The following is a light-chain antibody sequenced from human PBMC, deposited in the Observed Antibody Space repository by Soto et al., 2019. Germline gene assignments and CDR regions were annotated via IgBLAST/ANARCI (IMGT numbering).Light chain of an antibody. V-gene: IGKV3-20*01. CDR1: QSVTNSY. CDR2: GAS. CDR3: QQYSSSPPIT. Sequence: DIVLTQSPDTLSLSPGEGATLSCRASQSVTNSYLAWYQQKPDQAPRLLIYGASSRATGIPDRFSGSGSETDFTLTISRLEPEDFAVYYCQQYSSSPPITFGQGTRLEIK. J-gene: IGKJ5*01.